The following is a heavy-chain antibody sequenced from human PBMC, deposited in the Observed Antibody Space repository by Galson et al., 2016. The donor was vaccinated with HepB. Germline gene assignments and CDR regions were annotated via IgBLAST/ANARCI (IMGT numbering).Heavy chain of an antibody. V-gene: IGHV4-4*02. CDR2: IYYSGSI. CDR1: GGSISITNW. CDR3: ARDNASGFDY. Sequence: TLSLTCALSGGSISITNWWSWVRQPPGKGLEWIGEIYYSGSIYYNPSLKSRLTISIDTSKNQFSLKLTSVTAADTAVYYCARDNASGFDYWGQGALVAVSS. J-gene: IGHJ4*02. D-gene: IGHD2-8*01.